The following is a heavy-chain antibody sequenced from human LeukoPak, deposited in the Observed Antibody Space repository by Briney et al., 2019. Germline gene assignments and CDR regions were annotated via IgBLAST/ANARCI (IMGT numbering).Heavy chain of an antibody. CDR2: IYYSGST. D-gene: IGHD6-19*01. CDR3: ARDGVAVAGRDY. Sequence: SETLSLTCTVSGTSIISSSYYWGWIRQPPGKGLEWIGSIYYSGSTYYNPSLKSRVTISVDTSKNQFSLKLSSVTAADTAVYYCARDGVAVAGRDYWGQGALVTVSS. CDR1: GTSIISSSYY. V-gene: IGHV4-39*07. J-gene: IGHJ4*02.